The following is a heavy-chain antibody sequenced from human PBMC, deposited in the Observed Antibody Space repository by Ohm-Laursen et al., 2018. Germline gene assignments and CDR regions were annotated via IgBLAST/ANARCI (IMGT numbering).Heavy chain of an antibody. CDR3: VKESSTGYYRTADY. CDR1: GFTFSDCG. J-gene: IGHJ4*02. D-gene: IGHD3-9*01. CDR2: FSYDGSDK. V-gene: IGHV3-30*18. Sequence: SSLRLSCTASGFTFSDCGMHWVRQTPGKGLEWVAVFSYDGSDKHYADSVKGRFTISRDNSKNTLDLQMNSLRPEDTAVYYCVKESSTGYYRTADYWGQGTPVTVSS.